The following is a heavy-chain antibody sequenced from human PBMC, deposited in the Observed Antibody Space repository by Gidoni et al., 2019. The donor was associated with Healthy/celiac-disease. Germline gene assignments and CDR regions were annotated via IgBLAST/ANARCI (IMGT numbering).Heavy chain of an antibody. Sequence: QVQLQESGPGLVKPSETLSLTCTVSGGSISSYYWSWIRQPPGKGLEWIGYIYYSGSTNYNPSLKSRVTISVDTSKNQFSLKLSSVTAADTAVYYCAGIVVPAAIFGFGINAFDIWGQGTMVTVSS. V-gene: IGHV4-59*08. J-gene: IGHJ3*02. CDR1: GGSISSYY. CDR3: AGIVVPAAIFGFGINAFDI. D-gene: IGHD2-2*01. CDR2: IYYSGST.